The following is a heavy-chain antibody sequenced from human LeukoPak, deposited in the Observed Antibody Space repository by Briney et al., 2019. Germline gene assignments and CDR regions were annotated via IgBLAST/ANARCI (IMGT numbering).Heavy chain of an antibody. J-gene: IGHJ4*02. D-gene: IGHD5-18*01. CDR1: GYTLTALS. V-gene: IGHV1-24*01. CDR2: FDPEDGET. CDR3: ATVSTRDSYVDYFDY. Sequence: ASVKVSCKVSGYTLTALSMHWVRQAPGKGLELMGGFDPEDGETIYAQKFQGRVTMTEDTSTDTAYMELSSLRSEDTAVYYCATVSTRDSYVDYFDYWGQGTLVAVSS.